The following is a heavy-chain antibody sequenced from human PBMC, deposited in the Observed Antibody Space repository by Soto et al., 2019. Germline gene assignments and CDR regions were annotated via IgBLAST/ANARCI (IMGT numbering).Heavy chain of an antibody. CDR3: TKASSDRHHMDV. J-gene: IGHJ6*02. Sequence: GWSLRLSCATSVFTFSNFVMSWVRQTPGKGLEWVSTITSTGGDTYYTDSVKGRFTISRDNSKNTLYLQVSSLRAEDTALYYCTKASSDRHHMDVWGQGTTVTVSS. CDR1: VFTFSNFV. CDR2: ITSTGGDT. V-gene: IGHV3-23*01.